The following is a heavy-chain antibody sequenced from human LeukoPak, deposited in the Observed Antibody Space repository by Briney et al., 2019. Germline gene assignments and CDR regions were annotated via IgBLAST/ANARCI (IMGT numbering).Heavy chain of an antibody. D-gene: IGHD6-19*01. J-gene: IGHJ6*03. Sequence: SETLSLTCTVSGGSISSSSDYWGWIRQPPGKGLEWSGRIYYSGSTYYNPSLKSRVTISVDTSKNQFSLKLSSVTAADTAVYYCAGGGWPNLPYYYYYYYMDVWGKGTTVTISS. CDR3: AGGGWPNLPYYYYYYYMDV. CDR2: IYYSGST. V-gene: IGHV4-39*01. CDR1: GGSISSSSDY.